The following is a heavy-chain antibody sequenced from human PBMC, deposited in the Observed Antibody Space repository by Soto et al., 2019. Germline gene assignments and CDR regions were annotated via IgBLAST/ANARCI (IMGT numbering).Heavy chain of an antibody. CDR2: INPNSGGT. CDR3: ARDRAPMGITGTTYLDAFDI. J-gene: IGHJ3*02. CDR1: GYTFTGYY. Sequence: ASVKVSCKASGYTFTGYYMHWVRQAPGQGLEWMGWINPNSGGTNYAQKFQGRVTMTRDTSISTAYMELSRLRSDDTAVYYCARDRAPMGITGTTYLDAFDIWGQGTMVTVS. V-gene: IGHV1-2*02. D-gene: IGHD1-20*01.